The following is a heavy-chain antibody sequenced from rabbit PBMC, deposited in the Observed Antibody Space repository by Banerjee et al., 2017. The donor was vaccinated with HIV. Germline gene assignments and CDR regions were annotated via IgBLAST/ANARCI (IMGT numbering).Heavy chain of an antibody. D-gene: IGHD1-1*01. CDR2: IGTADGNT. J-gene: IGHJ4*01. Sequence: QEQLVESGGDLVKPGASLTLTCTASGFSFSSVYDMCWVRQAPGKGLEWIACIGTADGNTFYANWAKGRFTISKTPSTTVTLQMTSLTAADTATYFCARWGSGWNLNLWGPGTLVTVS. CDR3: ARWGSGWNLNL. CDR1: GFSFSSVYD. V-gene: IGHV1S45*01.